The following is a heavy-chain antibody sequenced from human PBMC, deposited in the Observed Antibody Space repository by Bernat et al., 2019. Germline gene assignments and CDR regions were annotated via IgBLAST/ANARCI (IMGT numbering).Heavy chain of an antibody. CDR1: GGSISSYY. Sequence: QVQLQESGPGLVKPSETLSLTCTVSGGSISSYYWSWIRQPPGKGLEWIGYIYYSGSTNYNPSLKSRVTISVDTSKNQFSLKLSSVTAADTAVYYCARGSGSGYTETFDYWGQGTLVTVSS. D-gene: IGHD3-22*01. CDR2: IYYSGST. CDR3: ARGSGSGYTETFDY. V-gene: IGHV4-59*01. J-gene: IGHJ4*02.